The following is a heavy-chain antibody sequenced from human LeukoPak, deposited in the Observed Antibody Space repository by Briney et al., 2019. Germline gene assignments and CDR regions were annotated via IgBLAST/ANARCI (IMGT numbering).Heavy chain of an antibody. CDR3: AKTYDFWSGYFHYFDY. D-gene: IGHD3-3*01. CDR2: ISGSGGST. CDR1: GFTFSSYA. V-gene: IGHV3-23*01. Sequence: GGSLRLSCAASGFTFSSYAMSWVRQAPGQGLEWVSAISGSGGSTYYADSVKGRFTISRDNSKNTLYLQMNSLRAEDTAVYYCAKTYDFWSGYFHYFDYWGQGTLVTVPS. J-gene: IGHJ4*02.